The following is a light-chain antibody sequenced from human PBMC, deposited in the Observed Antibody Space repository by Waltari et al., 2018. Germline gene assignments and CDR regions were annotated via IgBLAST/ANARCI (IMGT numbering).Light chain of an antibody. V-gene: IGKV1-39*01. CDR2: AAS. Sequence: DIQMTQSPSSLSASVGDRVSITCRASENINSFLNWYQQKPGKAPTLLIYAASSLERGVPNRFSGSGVGTHFTLTITSLQPEDFATYYCQQCYRVPRTFGQGTKV. CDR1: ENINSF. J-gene: IGKJ1*01. CDR3: QQCYRVPRT.